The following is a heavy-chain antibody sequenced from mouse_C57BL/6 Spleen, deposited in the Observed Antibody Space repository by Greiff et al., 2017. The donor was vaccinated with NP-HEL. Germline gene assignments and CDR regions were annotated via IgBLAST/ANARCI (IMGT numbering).Heavy chain of an antibody. D-gene: IGHD1-1*01. CDR3: ARKNSITTVVDHWYFDV. J-gene: IGHJ1*03. CDR2: IYPGDGDT. CDR1: GYAFSSYW. V-gene: IGHV1-80*01. Sequence: VQLQQSGAELVKPGASVKISCKASGYAFSSYWMNWVKQRPGKGLEWIGQIYPGDGDTNYNGKFKGKATLTADKSSSTAYMQLSSLTSEDSAVYFCARKNSITTVVDHWYFDVWGTGTTVTVSS.